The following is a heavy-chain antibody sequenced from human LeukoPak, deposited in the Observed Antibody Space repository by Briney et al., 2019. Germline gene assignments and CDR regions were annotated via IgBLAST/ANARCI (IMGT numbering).Heavy chain of an antibody. CDR2: ISYDGSNK. CDR1: GFTFSSYG. D-gene: IGHD6-19*01. J-gene: IGHJ5*02. Sequence: SGGSLRLSCAASGFTFSSYGMHWVRQAPGKGLEWVAVISYDGSNKYYADSVKGRFTISRDNSKNTLYLQMNSLRAEDTAVYYCARSAGWYDEDWFDPWGQGTLVTVSS. V-gene: IGHV3-30*03. CDR3: ARSAGWYDEDWFDP.